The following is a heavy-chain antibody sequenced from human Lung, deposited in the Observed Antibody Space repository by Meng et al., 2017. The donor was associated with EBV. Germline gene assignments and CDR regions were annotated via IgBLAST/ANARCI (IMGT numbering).Heavy chain of an antibody. V-gene: IGHV4-30-4*08. CDR1: GGSIRFGDYY. D-gene: IGHD6-6*01. J-gene: IGHJ5*02. CDR3: AREYSSSSGLPGP. Sequence: QVQLQESGPGLVKPSQTLSLTCTVSGGSIRFGDYYWSWIRQSPGKGLEWIGYIYDSGSTSYNPSLMSRVTISVDTSRNQFSLKLTSVTAADTAVYYCAREYSSSSGLPGPWGQGTLVTVSS. CDR2: IYDSGST.